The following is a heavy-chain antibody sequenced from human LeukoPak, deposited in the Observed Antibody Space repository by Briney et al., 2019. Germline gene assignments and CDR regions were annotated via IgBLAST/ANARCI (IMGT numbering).Heavy chain of an antibody. D-gene: IGHD6-19*01. CDR3: AKGSAVADIYFDY. J-gene: IGHJ4*02. V-gene: IGHV3-23*01. CDR1: GFTFRSYA. Sequence: GGSLRLSCAAAGFTFRSYAMNWVRQGPGKGLEWVSTMSASDAGTYYADSVKGRFTISRDNSKNTLYLQMNSLRAEDTAVYYCAKGSAVADIYFDYWGQGTLVTVSP. CDR2: MSASDAGT.